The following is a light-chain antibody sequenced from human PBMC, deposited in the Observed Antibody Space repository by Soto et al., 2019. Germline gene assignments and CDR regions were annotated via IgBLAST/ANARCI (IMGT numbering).Light chain of an antibody. Sequence: DIQMTQSPSTLSASVGDRVTITCRASQSISSWLAWYQQKPGKAPKLLIYDASSLESGVPSRVSGSGSGTEFTLIISSLQPDDSATYYCQQYNSYWTFGQGTKVEIK. CDR3: QQYNSYWT. J-gene: IGKJ1*01. V-gene: IGKV1-5*01. CDR2: DAS. CDR1: QSISSW.